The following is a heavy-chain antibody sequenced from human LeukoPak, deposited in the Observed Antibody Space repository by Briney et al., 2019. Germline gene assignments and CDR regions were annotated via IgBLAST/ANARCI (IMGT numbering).Heavy chain of an antibody. CDR2: IYYSGST. CDR1: RGSISSYY. D-gene: IGHD3-10*01. Sequence: SETLSLTCTVSRGSISSYYWSWIRQPPGQGLERIGYIYYSGSTYYNPSLKSRVTISVDTSKNQFSLKLSSVTAADTAVYYCARVEGSGHYYYYYMDVWGKGTTVTVSS. J-gene: IGHJ6*03. V-gene: IGHV4-59*12. CDR3: ARVEGSGHYYYYYMDV.